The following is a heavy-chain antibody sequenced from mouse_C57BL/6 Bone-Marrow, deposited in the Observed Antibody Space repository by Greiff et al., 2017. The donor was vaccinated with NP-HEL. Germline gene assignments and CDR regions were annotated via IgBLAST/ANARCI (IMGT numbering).Heavy chain of an antibody. CDR1: GYAFTNYL. D-gene: IGHD2-3*01. V-gene: IGHV1-54*01. Sequence: QVQLQQSGAELVRPGTSVKVSCKASGYAFTNYLIEWVKQRPGQGLEWIGVINPGSGGTNYNEKFKGKATLTADKSSSTAYMQLSSLTSEDSAVYFCARGGSLYDGYYHYAMDYWGQGTSVTVSS. CDR2: INPGSGGT. J-gene: IGHJ4*01. CDR3: ARGGSLYDGYYHYAMDY.